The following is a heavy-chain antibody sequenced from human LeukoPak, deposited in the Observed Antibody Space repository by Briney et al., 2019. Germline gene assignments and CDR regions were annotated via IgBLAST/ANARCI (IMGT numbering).Heavy chain of an antibody. CDR3: AKCSGGSCYSSGYFDY. V-gene: IGHV3-23*01. CDR2: ISSGAGT. CDR1: GFTFSSYA. Sequence: GGSLRLSCAASGFTFSSYAMSWARQAPGRGLEWVSGISSGAGTYYADSVKGRFTISRDNSENTLYLQMKSLRAEDTAVYYCAKCSGGSCYSSGYFDYWGQGTLVTVSS. J-gene: IGHJ4*02. D-gene: IGHD2-15*01.